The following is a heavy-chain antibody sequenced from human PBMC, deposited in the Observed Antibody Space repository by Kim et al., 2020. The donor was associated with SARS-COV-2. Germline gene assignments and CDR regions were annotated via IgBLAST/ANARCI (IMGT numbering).Heavy chain of an antibody. Sequence: GGSLRLSCAASGFTFSSYAMHWVRQAPGKGLEWVAVISYDGSNKYYADSVKGRFTISRDNSKNTLYLQMNSLRAEDTAVYYCARDPNYYYGSGSHLDYWGQGTLVTVSS. J-gene: IGHJ4*02. V-gene: IGHV3-30*04. CDR3: ARDPNYYYGSGSHLDY. D-gene: IGHD3-10*01. CDR1: GFTFSSYA. CDR2: ISYDGSNK.